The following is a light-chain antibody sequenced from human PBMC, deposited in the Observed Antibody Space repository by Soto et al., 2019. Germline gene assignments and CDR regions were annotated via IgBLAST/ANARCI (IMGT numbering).Light chain of an antibody. CDR2: DVN. Sequence: QSALTQPASVSGSPGQSITISCTGTSSDIGAYNYVSWYQQHPGKAPKLMIYDVNDRPSGVSNRFSGSKSGNTASLTISGLQADDEADYHCSSYTSTSTLVVFGGGTKVTVL. CDR1: SSDIGAYNY. V-gene: IGLV2-14*03. CDR3: SSYTSTSTLVV. J-gene: IGLJ2*01.